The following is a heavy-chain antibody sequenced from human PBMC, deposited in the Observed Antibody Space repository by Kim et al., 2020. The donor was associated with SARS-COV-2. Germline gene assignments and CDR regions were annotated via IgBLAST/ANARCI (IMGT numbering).Heavy chain of an antibody. CDR3: ARHGNGGRAVDI. Sequence: NYHPALKSRVTISVDTSRNQFSLRLSSVTAADTAVYFCARHGNGGRAVDIWGQGTMVTVSS. D-gene: IGHD1-1*01. J-gene: IGHJ3*02. V-gene: IGHV4-59*08.